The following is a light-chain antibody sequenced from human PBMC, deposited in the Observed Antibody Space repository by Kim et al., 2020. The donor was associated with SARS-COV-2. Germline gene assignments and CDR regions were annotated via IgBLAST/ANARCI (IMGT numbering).Light chain of an antibody. CDR2: LNSDGSH. V-gene: IGLV4-69*01. Sequence: SASASLGASVKLTCTLSSGHSSYAIAWHQQQPEKGPRYLMKLNSDGSHSKGDGIPDRFSGSSSGAERYLTISSLQSEDEADYYCQTWGTVFGGGTQLTVL. CDR3: QTWGTV. CDR1: SGHSSYA. J-gene: IGLJ3*02.